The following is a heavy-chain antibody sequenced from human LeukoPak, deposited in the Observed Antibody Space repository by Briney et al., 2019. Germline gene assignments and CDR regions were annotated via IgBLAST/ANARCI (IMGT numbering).Heavy chain of an antibody. V-gene: IGHV1-69*13. Sequence: GASVKVSCKASGGTFSSYAISWVRQAPGQRLEWMGGIIPIFGTANYAQKFQGRVTITADESTSTAYMELSSLRSEDTAVYYCATRPGGPAAILHWWGQGTLVTVSS. CDR3: ATRPGGPAAILHW. D-gene: IGHD2-2*01. CDR1: GGTFSSYA. CDR2: IIPIFGTA. J-gene: IGHJ4*02.